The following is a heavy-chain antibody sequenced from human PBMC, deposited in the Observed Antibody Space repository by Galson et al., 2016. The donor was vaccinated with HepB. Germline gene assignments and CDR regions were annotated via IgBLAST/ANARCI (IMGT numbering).Heavy chain of an antibody. V-gene: IGHV5-51*01. CDR3: ARQVGATHDH. CDR2: IYPGDSDT. D-gene: IGHD1-26*01. J-gene: IGHJ4*02. Sequence: WARQMPGKGLEWMGIIYPGDSDTTYSPSFQGQVTISADKSISTAYLQWSSLKASDTAMYYCARQVGATHDHWGQGTLVTVSS.